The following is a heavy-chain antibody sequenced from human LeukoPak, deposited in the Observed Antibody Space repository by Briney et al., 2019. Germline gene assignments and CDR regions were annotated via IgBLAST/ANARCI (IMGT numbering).Heavy chain of an antibody. V-gene: IGHV3-48*01. Sequence: GGSLRLSCAASGFRFSSYGMHWVRQAPGKGLEWVSYISSSSSTIYYADSVKGRFTISRDNAKNSLYLQMNSLRTEDTAVYYCARSRVWFGESRDRYYYYMDVWGKGTTVTVSS. D-gene: IGHD3-10*01. CDR3: ARSRVWFGESRDRYYYYMDV. J-gene: IGHJ6*03. CDR2: ISSSSSTI. CDR1: GFRFSSYG.